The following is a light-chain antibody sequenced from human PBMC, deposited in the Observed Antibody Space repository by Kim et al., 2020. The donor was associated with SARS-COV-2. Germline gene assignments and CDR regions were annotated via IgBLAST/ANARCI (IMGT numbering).Light chain of an antibody. J-gene: IGKJ2*01. V-gene: IGKV3-11*01. Sequence: LSFSPGERATLSGRASHSISSYFAWYQQKPGQPPRLLIYEVSNRATGVPARFSGSGSGTDFTLTISSLEPEDFAVYYCQQRTNWPTFGQGTKLEI. CDR1: HSISSY. CDR3: QQRTNWPT. CDR2: EVS.